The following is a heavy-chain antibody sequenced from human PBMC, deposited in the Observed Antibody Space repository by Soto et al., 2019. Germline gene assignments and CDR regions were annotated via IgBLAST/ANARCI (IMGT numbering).Heavy chain of an antibody. V-gene: IGHV3-23*01. D-gene: IGHD2-2*01. J-gene: IGHJ4*02. CDR1: GFTFSSYA. Sequence: GGSLRLSCAASGFTFSSYAMSWVRQAPGKGLEWVSAISGSGGSTYYADSVKGRFTISRDNSKNTLYLQMNSLRAEDTAVYYCAKDDIVVVPAAMGLHYWGQGTLVTVS. CDR2: ISGSGGST. CDR3: AKDDIVVVPAAMGLHY.